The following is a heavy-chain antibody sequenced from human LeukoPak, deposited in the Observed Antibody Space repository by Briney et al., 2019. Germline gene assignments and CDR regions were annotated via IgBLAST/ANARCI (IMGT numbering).Heavy chain of an antibody. Sequence: SETLSLTCTVSGGSISSSSYYWGWIRQPPGKGLEWIGSIYYSGSTNYNPSPKSRVTISVDTSKNQFSLKLSSVTAADTAVYYCAGWAYDSGGYRLDYWGQGTLVTVSS. D-gene: IGHD3-22*01. V-gene: IGHV4-39*07. CDR3: AGWAYDSGGYRLDY. CDR2: IYYSGST. J-gene: IGHJ4*02. CDR1: GGSISSSSYY.